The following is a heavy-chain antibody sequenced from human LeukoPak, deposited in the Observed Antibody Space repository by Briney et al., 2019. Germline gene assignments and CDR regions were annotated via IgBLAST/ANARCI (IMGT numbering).Heavy chain of an antibody. J-gene: IGHJ6*03. Sequence: PGGSLRLSCAASGFTFSSYAMSWVRQAPGKGLEWVSAISGSGGSTYYADSVKGRFTISRDNSKSTLYLQMNSLRAEDTAVYYCAKVAYYDSSGYSHYYYYYYMDVWGKGTTVTVSS. CDR3: AKVAYYDSSGYSHYYYYYYMDV. CDR2: ISGSGGST. V-gene: IGHV3-23*01. D-gene: IGHD3-22*01. CDR1: GFTFSSYA.